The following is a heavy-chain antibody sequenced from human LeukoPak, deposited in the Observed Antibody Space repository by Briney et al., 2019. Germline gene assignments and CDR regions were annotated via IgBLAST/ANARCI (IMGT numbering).Heavy chain of an antibody. J-gene: IGHJ6*03. V-gene: IGHV4-59*11. Sequence: PSETLSLTCSVSGGSMRSRYSSWSRQAPGKGLEWIWYILFSVITEYNMSLQSRATISVGTAKNQFSLKLSSVTAADTAVYYCALRDFGRSSGGYFYYYMDVWGKGTTVTVSS. CDR2: ILFSVIT. D-gene: IGHD6-6*01. CDR1: GGSMRSRY. CDR3: ALRDFGRSSGGYFYYYMDV.